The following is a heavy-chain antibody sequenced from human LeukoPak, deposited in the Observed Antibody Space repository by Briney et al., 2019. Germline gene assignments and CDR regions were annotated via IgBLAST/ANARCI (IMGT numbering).Heavy chain of an antibody. CDR2: IIPIFGTA. CDR1: GGTFSSYA. D-gene: IGHD2-21*02. Sequence: SVKVSCKASGGTFSSYAISWVRQAPGQGLEWMGGIIPIFGTANYAQKFQGRVTITTDESTSTAYMELSSLRSEDTAVYYCAQFCGGDRYPPHDAFDIWGQGTMDTVSS. CDR3: AQFCGGDRYPPHDAFDI. J-gene: IGHJ3*02. V-gene: IGHV1-69*05.